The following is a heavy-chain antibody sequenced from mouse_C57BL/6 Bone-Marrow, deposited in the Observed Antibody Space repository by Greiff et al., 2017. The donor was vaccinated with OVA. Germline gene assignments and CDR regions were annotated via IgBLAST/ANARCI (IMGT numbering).Heavy chain of an antibody. D-gene: IGHD1-1*01. V-gene: IGHV1-47*01. Sequence: VKLVESGAELVKPGASVKMSCKASGYTFTTYPIAWMKQNPGKSLEWIGNFHPYNDDTKYNEKFKGKATLTVEKSSSTVYLELSRLTSDDSAVYYCARNGGLLHYFDYWGQGTTLTVSS. J-gene: IGHJ2*01. CDR3: ARNGGLLHYFDY. CDR2: FHPYNDDT. CDR1: GYTFTTYP.